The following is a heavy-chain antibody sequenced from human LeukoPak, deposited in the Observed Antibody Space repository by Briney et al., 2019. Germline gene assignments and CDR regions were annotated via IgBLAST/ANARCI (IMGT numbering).Heavy chain of an antibody. CDR3: ARDTYYYDSSGSHRSYFDY. CDR2: INPNSGGT. J-gene: IGHJ4*02. Sequence: GASVKVSCKASGYTFTGYYMHWVRQAPGQGLEGMGWINPNSGGTNYAQKFQGRVTMTRDTSISTAYMELSRLRSDDTAVYYCARDTYYYDSSGSHRSYFDYWGQGTLVTVSS. V-gene: IGHV1-2*02. D-gene: IGHD3-22*01. CDR1: GYTFTGYY.